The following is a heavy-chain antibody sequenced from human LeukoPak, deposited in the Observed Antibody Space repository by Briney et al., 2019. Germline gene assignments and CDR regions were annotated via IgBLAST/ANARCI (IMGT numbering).Heavy chain of an antibody. CDR1: GFTFSSYA. V-gene: IGHV3-23*01. CDR3: AKGYYDSTLAFDI. D-gene: IGHD3-22*01. Sequence: RGSLRLSCAASGFTFSSYAMSWVRQAPGKGLEWVSAISGSGDSTYYADSVKGRFTISRDNSKNTLYLQMNSLRAEDTAVYYCAKGYYDSTLAFDIWGQGTMVTVSS. CDR2: ISGSGDST. J-gene: IGHJ3*02.